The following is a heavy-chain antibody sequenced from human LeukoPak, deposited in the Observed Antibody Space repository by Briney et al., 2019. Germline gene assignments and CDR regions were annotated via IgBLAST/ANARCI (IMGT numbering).Heavy chain of an antibody. CDR2: ISDRGGRT. CDR1: GITLSNYG. CDR3: ARDYNDILTGYYKRGVNWFDP. D-gene: IGHD3-9*01. V-gene: IGHV3-23*01. Sequence: GGSLRLSCAVSGITLSNYGMSWVRQAPGKGLEWVAGISDRGGRTNYADSVKGRFTISRDNAKNSLYLQMNSLRAEDTAVYYCARDYNDILTGYYKRGVNWFDPWGQGTLVTVSS. J-gene: IGHJ5*02.